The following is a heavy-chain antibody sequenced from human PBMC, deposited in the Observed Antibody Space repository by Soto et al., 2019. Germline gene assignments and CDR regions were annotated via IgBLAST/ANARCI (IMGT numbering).Heavy chain of an antibody. J-gene: IGHJ3*02. CDR3: ARVDSSGWKDAFDI. D-gene: IGHD6-19*01. Sequence: QVQLVQSGAEVRKPGSSVRVSCKASGGSFNRHTISWVRQAPGQGLEWMGGINPNSGGTNYAQKFQGWVTMNRDTSISTAYMELSRLRSDDTAVYYCARVDSSGWKDAFDIWGQGTMVTVSS. CDR1: GGSFNRHT. V-gene: IGHV1-2*04. CDR2: INPNSGGT.